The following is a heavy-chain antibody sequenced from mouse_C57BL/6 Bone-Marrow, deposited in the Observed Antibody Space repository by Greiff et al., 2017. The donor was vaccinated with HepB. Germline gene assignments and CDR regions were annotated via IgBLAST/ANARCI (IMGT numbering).Heavy chain of an antibody. J-gene: IGHJ4*01. D-gene: IGHD3-2*02. CDR3: ARDLDSSGYYYAMDY. V-gene: IGHV5-4*01. CDR1: GFTFSSYA. Sequence: EVHLVESGGGLVKPGGSLKLSCAASGFTFSSYAMSWVRQTPEKRLEWVATISDGGSYTYYPDNVKGRFTISRDNAKNNLYLQMSHLKSEDTAMYYCARDLDSSGYYYAMDYWGQGTSVTVSS. CDR2: ISDGGSYT.